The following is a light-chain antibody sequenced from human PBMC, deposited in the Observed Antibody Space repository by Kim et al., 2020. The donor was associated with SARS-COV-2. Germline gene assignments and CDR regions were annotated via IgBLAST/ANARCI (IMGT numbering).Light chain of an antibody. Sequence: SPGQRAPPSCGASQSVPANYLAWYQQTPGLAPRLLIYHASIRATGIPARFSGSGSGTDFTLTISSLEPEDFALYYCQQYGASPRTFGQGTKVDIK. CDR2: HAS. J-gene: IGKJ1*01. CDR1: QSVPANY. CDR3: QQYGASPRT. V-gene: IGKV3D-20*01.